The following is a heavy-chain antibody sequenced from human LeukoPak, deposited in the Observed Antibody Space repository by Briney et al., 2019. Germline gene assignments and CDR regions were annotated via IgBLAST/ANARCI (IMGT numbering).Heavy chain of an antibody. D-gene: IGHD1-26*01. J-gene: IGHJ4*02. V-gene: IGHV6-1*01. Sequence: SQTLSLTCVISGDSVSSNSAAWNWIRQSPSRGLEWLGRTYYRSKWYYDYSVAVRSRVTINPDTSKNQFSLQLSSVTPEDTAVYYCVRDPVGGSTIFDCWGQGTLVTVSS. CDR1: GDSVSSNSAA. CDR2: TYYRSKWYY. CDR3: VRDPVGGSTIFDC.